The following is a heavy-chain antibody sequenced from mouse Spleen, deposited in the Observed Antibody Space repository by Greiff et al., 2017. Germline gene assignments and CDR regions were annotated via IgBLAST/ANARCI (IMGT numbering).Heavy chain of an antibody. CDR2: IDPSDSYT. CDR3: ARGMTYYAMDY. V-gene: IGHV1-50*01. Sequence: QVQLQQPGAELVKPGASVKLSCKASGYTFTSYWMQWVKQRPGQGLEWIGEIDPSDSYTNYNQKFKGKATLTVDTSSSTAYMQLSSLTSEDSAVYYCARGMTYYAMDYWGQGNSVTVSS. CDR1: GYTFTSYW. J-gene: IGHJ4*01.